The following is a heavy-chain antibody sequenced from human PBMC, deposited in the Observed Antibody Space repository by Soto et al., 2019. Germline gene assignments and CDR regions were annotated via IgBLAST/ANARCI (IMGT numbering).Heavy chain of an antibody. J-gene: IGHJ5*02. CDR2: IYFTGST. Sequence: LRETLSLTCTVSGGAVSSGTYYWSWIRQPPGKGLEWIGHIYFTGSTNYNPSLKSRVTMSLDTSRNQFSLKLSSVTAADTAVYYCTRGPPRVQWFDPWGLGTLVTVSS. CDR1: GGAVSSGTYY. V-gene: IGHV4-61*01. CDR3: TRGPPRVQWFDP.